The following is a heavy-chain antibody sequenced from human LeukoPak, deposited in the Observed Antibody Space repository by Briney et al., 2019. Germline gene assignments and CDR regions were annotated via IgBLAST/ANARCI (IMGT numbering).Heavy chain of an antibody. Sequence: GGSLRLSCAASGFTFSTYAMTWVRQAPGKGLEWVSAISGSGGSTYYADSVQGRFTTSRDNSKNTLYLQMNSLRAEDTAVYYCAKTTRPLGALDYWGQGTLVTVSS. CDR3: AKTTRPLGALDY. D-gene: IGHD1-26*01. CDR2: ISGSGGST. J-gene: IGHJ4*02. CDR1: GFTFSTYA. V-gene: IGHV3-23*01.